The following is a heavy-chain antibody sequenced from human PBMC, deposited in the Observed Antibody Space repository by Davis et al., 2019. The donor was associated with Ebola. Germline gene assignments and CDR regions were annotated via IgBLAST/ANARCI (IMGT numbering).Heavy chain of an antibody. CDR3: AREPNGDYSPFDY. Sequence: SETLSLTCTVSGGSISSGGYYWNWIRQHPGKGLEWIGYIYYSGSTNYNPSLKSRVTISVDTSKNQFSLKLSSVTAADTAVYYCAREPNGDYSPFDYWGQGTLVTVSS. V-gene: IGHV4-61*08. J-gene: IGHJ4*02. CDR2: IYYSGST. CDR1: GGSISSGGYY. D-gene: IGHD4-17*01.